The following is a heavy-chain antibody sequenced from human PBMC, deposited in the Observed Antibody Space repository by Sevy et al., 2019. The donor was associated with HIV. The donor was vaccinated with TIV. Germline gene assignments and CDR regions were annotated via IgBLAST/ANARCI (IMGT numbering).Heavy chain of an antibody. Sequence: GGSLRLSCTASGFTFWSYVMSWVRQAPGKGLEWVSGISGTGGSTYYADSVKGRFTISRDNSKNTLYLQMNSLRAEDTAVYYCAKAKTVAAGSDYWGQGTLVTVSS. CDR3: AKAKTVAAGSDY. CDR1: GFTFWSYV. V-gene: IGHV3-23*01. D-gene: IGHD2-15*01. J-gene: IGHJ4*02. CDR2: ISGTGGST.